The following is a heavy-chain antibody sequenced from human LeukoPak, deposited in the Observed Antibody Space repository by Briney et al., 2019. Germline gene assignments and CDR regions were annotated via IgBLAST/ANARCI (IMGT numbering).Heavy chain of an antibody. Sequence: KTGGSLRLSCAASGFTFSSYSTNWVRQAPGKGLEWVSSISSSSSYIYYADSVKGRFTISRDNAKNSLYLQMNSLRAEDTAVYYCARTADYYDSSGSRDYWGQGTLVTVSS. D-gene: IGHD3-22*01. CDR2: ISSSSSYI. V-gene: IGHV3-21*01. J-gene: IGHJ4*02. CDR3: ARTADYYDSSGSRDY. CDR1: GFTFSSYS.